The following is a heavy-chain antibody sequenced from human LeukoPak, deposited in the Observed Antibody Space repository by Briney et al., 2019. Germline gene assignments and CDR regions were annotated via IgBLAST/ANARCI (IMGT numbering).Heavy chain of an antibody. V-gene: IGHV4-34*01. D-gene: IGHD3-10*01. CDR1: GGSFSGYH. Sequence: SETLSLTCVVYGGSFSGYHWSWIRQPPGEGLEWIGEINHSGSTNYNPSLTSRAGISVETSKNRFSLTLPSVTAADTAVYYCARRDGRIIMVRGVITAAQPFDYWGQGTLVTVSS. J-gene: IGHJ4*02. CDR3: ARRDGRIIMVRGVITAAQPFDY. CDR2: INHSGST.